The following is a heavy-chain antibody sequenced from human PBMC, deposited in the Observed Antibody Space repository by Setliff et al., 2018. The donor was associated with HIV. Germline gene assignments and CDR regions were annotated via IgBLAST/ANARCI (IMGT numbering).Heavy chain of an antibody. Sequence: SETLSLTCTVSGGSISSGSYYWSWIRQPAGKGLEWIGRIYTSGSTNYNPSLKSRVTISVDTSKNQFSLKLSSVTAADTAVYYCARESDQLNWFDPWVQGTLVTVSS. CDR2: IYTSGST. V-gene: IGHV4-61*02. CDR3: ARESDQLNWFDP. D-gene: IGHD1-1*01. J-gene: IGHJ5*02. CDR1: GGSISSGSYY.